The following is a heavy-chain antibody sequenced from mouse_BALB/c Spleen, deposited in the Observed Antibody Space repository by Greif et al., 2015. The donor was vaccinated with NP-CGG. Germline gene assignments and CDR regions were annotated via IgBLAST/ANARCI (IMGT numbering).Heavy chain of an antibody. J-gene: IGHJ4*01. D-gene: IGHD2-1*01. CDR1: GFNIKDYY. CDR3: ALYGNYAMDY. V-gene: IGHV14-1*02. CDR2: INPENGNT. Sequence: EVKLVESGAELVRPGALVKLSCKASGFNIKDYYMHWVKQRPEQGLEWIGWINPENGNTIYDPKFQGKASITADTSSNTAYLQLSSLTSEDTAVYYCALYGNYAMDYWGQGTSVTVSS.